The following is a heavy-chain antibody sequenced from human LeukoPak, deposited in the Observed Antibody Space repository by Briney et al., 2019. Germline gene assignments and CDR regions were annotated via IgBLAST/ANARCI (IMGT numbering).Heavy chain of an antibody. CDR2: INPNSGGT. CDR3: ALSGAHSGNPPDY. V-gene: IGHV1-2*02. J-gene: IGHJ4*02. D-gene: IGHD3-10*01. CDR1: GYTFTGYY. Sequence: GASVKVSCKASGYTFTGYYMHWVRQAPGQGLEWMGWINPNSGGTNYAQKFQGRVTMTRDTSISTAYMELSRLRSDDTAVYYCALSGAHSGNPPDYWDQGTLVTVSS.